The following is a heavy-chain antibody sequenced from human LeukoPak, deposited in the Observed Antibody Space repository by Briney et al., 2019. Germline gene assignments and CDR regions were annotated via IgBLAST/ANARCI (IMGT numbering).Heavy chain of an antibody. J-gene: IGHJ4*02. D-gene: IGHD5-18*01. V-gene: IGHV4-59*01. CDR1: GDSISSYY. CDR3: ARAGYSYGTGYYFDY. CDR2: IYYTGAT. Sequence: KTSETLSLTCTVSGDSISSYYWSWIRLPPGKGLEWIGYIYYTGATYYNPSLKSRVTISLDTSKNQFSLKLSSVTAADAAVYYCARAGYSYGTGYYFDYWGQGALVTVSS.